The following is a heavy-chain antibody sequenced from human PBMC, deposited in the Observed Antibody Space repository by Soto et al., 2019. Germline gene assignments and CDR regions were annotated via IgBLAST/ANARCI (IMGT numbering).Heavy chain of an antibody. CDR3: ASPNTGGAFGY. J-gene: IGHJ4*02. D-gene: IGHD3-16*01. CDR1: GFTFSDHY. CDR2: TRNKANSYTT. Sequence: PRLSCAASGFTFSDHYMDWVRQAPGKGLEWVGRTRNKANSYTTEYAASVKGRFTISRDDSKNSLYLQMNSLKTEDTAVYYCASPNTGGAFGYWGQGTLVTVS. V-gene: IGHV3-72*01.